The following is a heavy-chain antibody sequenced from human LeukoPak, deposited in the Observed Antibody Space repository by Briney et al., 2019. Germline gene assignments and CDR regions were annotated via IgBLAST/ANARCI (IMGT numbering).Heavy chain of an antibody. CDR3: ARELGYCSGGSCYPGWYFDL. V-gene: IGHV3-30*02. Sequence: GGSLRLSCAASGFTFSSYGMHWVRQAPGKGLEWVAFIRYSGSPKYYADSVKGRFTIPRDISKNTLYLQLNSLRVEDTAVYYCARELGYCSGGSCYPGWYFDLWGRGTLVTVSS. D-gene: IGHD2-15*01. CDR2: IRYSGSPK. CDR1: GFTFSSYG. J-gene: IGHJ2*01.